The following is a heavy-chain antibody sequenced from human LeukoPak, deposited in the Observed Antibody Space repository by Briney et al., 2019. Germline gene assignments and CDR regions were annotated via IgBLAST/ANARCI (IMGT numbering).Heavy chain of an antibody. CDR2: INRDGTIT. CDR3: VRVTTTHFGS. Sequence: GGSLRLSCAASGLPVTYYWMHWVRQAPGKGLVWVSRINRDGTITNYADSVKGRFTISRDQAKNTVYLQMNSLRVEDTAVYYCVRVTTTHFGSWGQGTLVTVSS. V-gene: IGHV3-74*01. CDR1: GLPVTYYW. D-gene: IGHD1-1*01. J-gene: IGHJ4*02.